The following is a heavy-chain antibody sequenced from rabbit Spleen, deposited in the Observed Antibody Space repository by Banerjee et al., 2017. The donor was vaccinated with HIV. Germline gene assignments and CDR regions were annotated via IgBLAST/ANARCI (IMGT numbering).Heavy chain of an antibody. V-gene: IGHV1S36*01. D-gene: IGHD5-1*01. CDR3: ARGSGEGGYKL. CDR2: ISAGGNT. CDR1: GFDFSSNA. J-gene: IGHJ4*01. Sequence: QEQLVESGGGLVQPEGSLTLTCTMTGFDFSSNAMYWVRQAPGKGLEYIGAISAGGNTYYASWVNGRFTISKTSSTVDLKMTRLTAADTATYFCARGSGEGGYKLWGPGTLVTVS.